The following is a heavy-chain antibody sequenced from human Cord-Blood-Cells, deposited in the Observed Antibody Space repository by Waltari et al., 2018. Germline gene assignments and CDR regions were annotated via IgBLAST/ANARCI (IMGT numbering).Heavy chain of an antibody. CDR1: GYSISRGYY. Sequence: VQLQESGPGLVKPSETLSLTCTVPGYSISRGYYWGWIRQPPGTGLEWIGSIYHSGSTYYNPSLKSRVTISVDTSKNQFSLKLSSVTAADTAVYYCARDSEAYCGGDCYDSSFDYWGQGTLVTVSS. D-gene: IGHD2-21*01. V-gene: IGHV4-38-2*02. CDR2: IYHSGST. CDR3: ARDSEAYCGGDCYDSSFDY. J-gene: IGHJ4*02.